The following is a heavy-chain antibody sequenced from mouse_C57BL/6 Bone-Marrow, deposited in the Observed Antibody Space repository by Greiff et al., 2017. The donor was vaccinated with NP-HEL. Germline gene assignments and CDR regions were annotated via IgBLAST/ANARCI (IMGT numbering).Heavy chain of an antibody. J-gene: IGHJ2*01. CDR1: GYTFTSYT. CDR3: ARLWVVASDY. V-gene: IGHV1-4*01. Sequence: VQLQQSGAELARPGASVKMSCKASGYTFTSYTMHWVKQRPGQGLEWIGYINPSSGYTKYNQKFKDKATLTADKSSSTAYMQLSSLTSEDSAVYYSARLWVVASDYWGQGTTLTVSS. D-gene: IGHD1-1*01. CDR2: INPSSGYT.